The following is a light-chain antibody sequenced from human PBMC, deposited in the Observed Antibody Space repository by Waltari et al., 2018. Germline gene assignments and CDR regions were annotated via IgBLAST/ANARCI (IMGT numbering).Light chain of an antibody. Sequence: DIQLTQSPSSLSASVGDRVTITCRASQYISTYLNWYQQKPQRAPELLIYAVSSLQSGVPSRFSGDGPGTEFTLTISSVQSEDFATYYCQQSYTPPPLTFGGGTKVEIK. CDR1: QYISTY. V-gene: IGKV1-39*01. CDR2: AVS. J-gene: IGKJ4*01. CDR3: QQSYTPPPLT.